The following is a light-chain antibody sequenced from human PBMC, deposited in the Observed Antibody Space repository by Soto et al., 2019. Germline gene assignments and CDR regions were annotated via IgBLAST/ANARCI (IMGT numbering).Light chain of an antibody. CDR2: DDN. CDR1: SSNIGGNS. Sequence: QSVLTQPPSVSAAPGQKVTISCSGSSSNIGGNSVSWYQQLPGTAPKLLIYDDNKRPSGIPDRFSGSKSGTSATLGITGFQTGDEADYYCGSWDSSLSAYVFGTWTNVTVL. V-gene: IGLV1-51*01. CDR3: GSWDSSLSAYV. J-gene: IGLJ1*01.